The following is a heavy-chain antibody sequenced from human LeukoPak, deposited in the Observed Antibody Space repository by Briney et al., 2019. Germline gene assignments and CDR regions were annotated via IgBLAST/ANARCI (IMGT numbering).Heavy chain of an antibody. CDR1: GFTFSHYY. Sequence: GGSLRLSCVASGFTFSHYYMGWIRQAPGMGLEWISYITSGGVPTYYIDSLKGRFTISRDNAKNSLYLQMNTLRPEDTAVYYCARVPLDSWGQGTLVTVSS. V-gene: IGHV3-11*01. CDR2: ITSGGVPT. CDR3: ARVPLDS. J-gene: IGHJ4*02.